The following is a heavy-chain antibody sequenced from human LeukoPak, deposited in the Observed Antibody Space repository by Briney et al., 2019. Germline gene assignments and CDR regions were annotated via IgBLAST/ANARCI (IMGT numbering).Heavy chain of an antibody. CDR3: ARVTPYCSSTSCSLDAFDI. CDR1: GGSISSYY. CDR2: IYTSGST. V-gene: IGHV4-4*07. J-gene: IGHJ3*02. D-gene: IGHD2-2*01. Sequence: SETLSLTCTVSGGSISSYYWSWIRQPAGKGLEWIGRIYTSGSTNYNPSLKSRVTMSVDTSKNQFSLKLSSVTAADTAVYYCARVTPYCSSTSCSLDAFDIWGQGTMVTVSS.